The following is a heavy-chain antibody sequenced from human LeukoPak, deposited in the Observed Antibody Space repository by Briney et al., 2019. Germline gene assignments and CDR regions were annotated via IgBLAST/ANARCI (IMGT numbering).Heavy chain of an antibody. CDR1: GYTLTELS. V-gene: IGHV1-24*01. J-gene: IGHJ4*02. D-gene: IGHD1/OR15-1a*01. Sequence: ASVKVSCKVSGYTLTELSMHWVRQAPGKGLEWMGGFDPEDGETIYAQKFQGRVTMTEDTSTDTAYMELSSVTAADTAVYYCARRNKTYYFDYWGQGTLVTVSS. CDR3: ARRNKTYYFDY. CDR2: FDPEDGET.